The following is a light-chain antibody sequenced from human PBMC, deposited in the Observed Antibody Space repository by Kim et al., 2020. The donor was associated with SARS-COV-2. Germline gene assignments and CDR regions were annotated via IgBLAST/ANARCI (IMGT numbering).Light chain of an antibody. CDR2: GNS. J-gene: IGLJ3*02. V-gene: IGLV1-40*01. CDR3: QSYDSSLSGWV. CDR1: SSNIGAGYD. Sequence: VTISCTGSSSNIGAGYDLHWYQQLPGTAPKLLIYGNSNRPSGVPDRFSGSKSVTSASLAITGLQAEDEADYYCQSYDSSLSGWVFGGGTQLTVL.